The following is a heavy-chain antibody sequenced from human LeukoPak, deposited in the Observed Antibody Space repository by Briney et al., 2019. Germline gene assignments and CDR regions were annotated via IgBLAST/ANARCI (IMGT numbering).Heavy chain of an antibody. D-gene: IGHD1-26*01. CDR2: IDWDDDK. CDR3: AHTVNSGSLLMFDY. Sequence: SGPTLVNPTQTVTLTCSFSGFSLRTRGMCVSWIRQPPGKALEWLARIDWDDDKHYSTSLKTRLTISKGTSKNQVVLIMTNMDPVDTATYYCAHTVNSGSLLMFDYWGQGTLVTVSS. V-gene: IGHV2-70*11. CDR1: GFSLRTRGMC. J-gene: IGHJ4*02.